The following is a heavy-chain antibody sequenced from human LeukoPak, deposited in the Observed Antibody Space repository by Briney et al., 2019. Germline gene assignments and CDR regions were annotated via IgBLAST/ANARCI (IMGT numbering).Heavy chain of an antibody. CDR1: GFSFSSHG. D-gene: IGHD3-10*01. J-gene: IGHJ4*02. V-gene: IGHV3-33*01. CDR2: IWYDGSKK. Sequence: GGSLRLSCAASGFSFSSHGMHWVRQAPGKGLEWVALIWYDGSKKYYAESVKGRFTISRDNSKTTLYLEMNSLRADDTAVYYCARDSANYYHDYWGQGTLVTVSS. CDR3: ARDSANYYHDY.